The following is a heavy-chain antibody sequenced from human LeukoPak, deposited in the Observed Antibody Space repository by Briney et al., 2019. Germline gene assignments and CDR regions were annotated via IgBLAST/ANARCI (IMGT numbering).Heavy chain of an antibody. Sequence: SETLSLTCAVFGGSFGDYSWTWVRQPPGKGLEWIGEINHSGNTNYSPSLKTRVTISIDTSKNQFSLKLSSVTAADTAVYYCARHLRVGATVVNYWGQGTLVTVSS. CDR1: GGSFGDYS. CDR3: ARHLRVGATVVNY. D-gene: IGHD4-23*01. J-gene: IGHJ4*02. CDR2: INHSGNT. V-gene: IGHV4-34*01.